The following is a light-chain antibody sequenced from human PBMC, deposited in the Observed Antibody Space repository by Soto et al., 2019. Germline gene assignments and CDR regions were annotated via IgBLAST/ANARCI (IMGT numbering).Light chain of an antibody. CDR3: QQANSFPYT. V-gene: IGKV1-12*01. J-gene: IGKJ5*01. CDR1: QTISSW. Sequence: DIQMTQSPSTLSGSVGDRVTITCRASQTISSWLAWYQQEPGKAPKLLIYAASSLQSGVPSRFSGSGSGTDFTLTISSLQPEDFATYYCQQANSFPYTFGQGTRLEI. CDR2: AAS.